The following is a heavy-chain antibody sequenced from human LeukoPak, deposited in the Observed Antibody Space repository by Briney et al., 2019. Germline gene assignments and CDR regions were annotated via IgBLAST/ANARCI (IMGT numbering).Heavy chain of an antibody. J-gene: IGHJ3*02. V-gene: IGHV3-11*01. CDR3: ARVVLPYYYDSSGGGAFDI. Sequence: PGGSLRLSCAASGFSFSDYYMSWIRQAPGKGLEWVSYNSSSGSTIYYADSVKGRFTISRDNAKNSLYLQMNSLRAEDTAVYYCARVVLPYYYDSSGGGAFDIWGQGTMVTVSS. CDR1: GFSFSDYY. CDR2: NSSSGSTI. D-gene: IGHD3-22*01.